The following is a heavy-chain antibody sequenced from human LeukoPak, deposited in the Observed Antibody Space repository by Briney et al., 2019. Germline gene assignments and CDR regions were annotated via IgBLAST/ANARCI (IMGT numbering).Heavy chain of an antibody. CDR1: GFTFTTYA. Sequence: PGGSLRLSCAASGFTFTTYAMSWVRQAPGKGLEWVAKIKYDAGQIFYLESVRARFTISRDNADNSLYLQMNNLRADDTAVYFCARGFCTGGSCTKFDHWGQGTLVTVSS. V-gene: IGHV3-7*01. CDR3: ARGFCTGGSCTKFDH. D-gene: IGHD2-15*01. J-gene: IGHJ4*02. CDR2: IKYDAGQI.